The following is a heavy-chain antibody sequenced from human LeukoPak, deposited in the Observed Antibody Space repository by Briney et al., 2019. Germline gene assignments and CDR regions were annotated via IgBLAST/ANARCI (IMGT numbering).Heavy chain of an antibody. J-gene: IGHJ4*02. V-gene: IGHV4-31*03. D-gene: IGHD1-14*01. Sequence: SETLSLTCTVSGGSISSGGYYWSWIRQHPGKGLEWIGYIYYSGSTYYNPSLKSRVTISVDTSKNQFSLKLSSVTAADTAVYYCERENPRHFDYWGQGTLVTVSS. CDR2: IYYSGST. CDR1: GGSISSGGYY. CDR3: ERENPRHFDY.